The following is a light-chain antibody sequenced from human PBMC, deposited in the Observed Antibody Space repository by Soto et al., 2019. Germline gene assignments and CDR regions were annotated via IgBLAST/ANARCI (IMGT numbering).Light chain of an antibody. J-gene: IGKJ2*03. Sequence: EVVLTQSPGTLSLSPGERATLSCRASQSVSNNYLAWYQQNPGQSPKLLIFGSSDRATGIPDRYSGSGSGTDFTITIISLEPEHFAVYYCQQYGSSPPFSFVQGTKLEIK. CDR3: QQYGSSPPFS. CDR2: GSS. V-gene: IGKV3-20*01. CDR1: QSVSNNY.